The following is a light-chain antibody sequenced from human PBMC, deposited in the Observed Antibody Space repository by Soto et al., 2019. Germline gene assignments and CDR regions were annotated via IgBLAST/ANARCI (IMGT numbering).Light chain of an antibody. CDR1: QSISSN. CDR2: GAS. Sequence: EIVMTQSPATLSVSPGERATLSCRASQSISSNLAWYQQKPGQAPRLLIYGASTRATGLPARFSGSGSGTEFTLTISSLQSEDFAVYYCQQYNNWPPIFTFGPGTKVDIK. CDR3: QQYNNWPPIFT. V-gene: IGKV3-15*01. J-gene: IGKJ3*01.